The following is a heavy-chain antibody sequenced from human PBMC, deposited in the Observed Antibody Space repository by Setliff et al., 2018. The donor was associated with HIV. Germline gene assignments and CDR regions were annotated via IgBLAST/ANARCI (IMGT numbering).Heavy chain of an antibody. D-gene: IGHD1-1*01. Sequence: GGSLRLSCAASGFTVSSNYMSWVRQAPGKGLEWVSVIYSGGSTYYADSVKGRFTISRDNSKNTLYLQMNSLRAEDTAVYYCARARKGDWNLSYWFDPWGQGTLVTVSS. CDR3: ARARKGDWNLSYWFDP. CDR2: IYSGGST. V-gene: IGHV3-66*01. J-gene: IGHJ5*02. CDR1: GFTVSSNY.